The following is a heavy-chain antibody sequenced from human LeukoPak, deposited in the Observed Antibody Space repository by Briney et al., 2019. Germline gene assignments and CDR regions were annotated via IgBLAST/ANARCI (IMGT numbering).Heavy chain of an antibody. V-gene: IGHV3-33*01. CDR3: ARDRQWLVSYWFDP. Sequence: PGGSLRLSCAASGFTFSSYGMHWVRQAPGKGLEWVAVIWYDGSNKYYADSVKGRFTISRDNSKNTLYLQMNSLRAEDTAVYYCARDRQWLVSYWFDPWGQGTLVTASS. CDR2: IWYDGSNK. D-gene: IGHD6-19*01. J-gene: IGHJ5*02. CDR1: GFTFSSYG.